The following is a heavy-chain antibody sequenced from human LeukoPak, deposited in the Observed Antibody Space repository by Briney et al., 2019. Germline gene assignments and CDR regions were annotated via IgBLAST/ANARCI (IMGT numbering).Heavy chain of an antibody. Sequence: GGSLRPSCAASGFTFTDYSMTWVRQAPGKGLEWVSSIITVSTYTFYSDSVKSRFTISRDNRKNTLYLQMSSLSAEDTAVYYCARDGSGFYYYYYMDVWGRGTAATVSS. CDR3: ARDGSGFYYYYYMDV. CDR2: IITVSTYT. J-gene: IGHJ6*03. V-gene: IGHV3-21*01. CDR1: GFTFTDYS. D-gene: IGHD6-25*01.